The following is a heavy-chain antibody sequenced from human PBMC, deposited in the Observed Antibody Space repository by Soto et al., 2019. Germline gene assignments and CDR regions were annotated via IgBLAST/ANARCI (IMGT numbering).Heavy chain of an antibody. CDR1: GFIVSDSY. CDR2: LYSGGSA. J-gene: IGHJ4*02. D-gene: IGHD2-21*02. V-gene: IGHV3-53*01. Sequence: GGSLRLSCAASGFIVSDSYMSWVRQAPGKGLEWVSVLYSGGSAFYADSVEGRFTISRDNSKNTLFLQMNSLRAEDTAVYYCAKEASCGGDCFVDYWGQGTLVTVSS. CDR3: AKEASCGGDCFVDY.